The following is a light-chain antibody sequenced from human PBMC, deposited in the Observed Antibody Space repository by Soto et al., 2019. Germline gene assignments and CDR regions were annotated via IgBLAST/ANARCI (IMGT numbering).Light chain of an antibody. J-gene: IGLJ1*01. CDR3: NSYTSSSTYV. CDR1: SSDVGGFNY. Sequence: QSALTQPASVSGSPGQSITISCTGTSSDVGGFNYVSWYQQHQGKAPKLMIYDVTNRPSGVSYRFSGSKSGNTASLTISGLQAEDEDDYYCNSYTSSSTYVFGTGTKLTVL. V-gene: IGLV2-14*03. CDR2: DVT.